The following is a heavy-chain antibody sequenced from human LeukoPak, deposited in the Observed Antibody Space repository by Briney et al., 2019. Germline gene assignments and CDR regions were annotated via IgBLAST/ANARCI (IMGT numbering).Heavy chain of an antibody. V-gene: IGHV3-30*18. CDR2: ISYDGSNK. CDR1: GFTFSSYG. Sequence: GGSLRLSCAASGFTFSSYGMHWVRQAPGKGLEWVAVISYDGSNKYYADSVKGRFTTSRDNSKNTLYLQMNSLRAEDTAVYYCAKGGLYFDYWGQGTLVTVSS. J-gene: IGHJ4*02. D-gene: IGHD2-15*01. CDR3: AKGGLYFDY.